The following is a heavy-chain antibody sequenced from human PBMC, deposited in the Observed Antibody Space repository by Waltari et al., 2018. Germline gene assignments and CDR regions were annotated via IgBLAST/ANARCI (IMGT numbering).Heavy chain of an antibody. CDR3: ARDKEMRGQQLVKESWFDP. CDR1: GGSISSSSYY. CDR2: IYYSGGT. D-gene: IGHD6-13*01. J-gene: IGHJ5*02. Sequence: QLQLQESGPGLVKPSETLSLTCTVSGGSISSSSYYWGWIRQPPGKGLEWIGSIYYSGGTYYNPSLKSRVTISVDTSKNQFALKLSSVTAADTAVYYCARDKEMRGQQLVKESWFDPWGQGTLVTVSS. V-gene: IGHV4-39*07.